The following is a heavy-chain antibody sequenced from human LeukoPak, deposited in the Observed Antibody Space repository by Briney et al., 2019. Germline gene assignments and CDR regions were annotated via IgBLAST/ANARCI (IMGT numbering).Heavy chain of an antibody. CDR1: GGSFSGYY. V-gene: IGHV4-34*01. Sequence: SETLSLTCAVYGGSFSGYYWSWIRQPPGKGLEWIGEINHSGSTNYNPSLKSRVTISVDTSKNQFSLKLSSVTAADTAVYYCARPNSGSYLGAFDIWGRGTMVTVSS. D-gene: IGHD1-26*01. CDR3: ARPNSGSYLGAFDI. CDR2: INHSGST. J-gene: IGHJ3*02.